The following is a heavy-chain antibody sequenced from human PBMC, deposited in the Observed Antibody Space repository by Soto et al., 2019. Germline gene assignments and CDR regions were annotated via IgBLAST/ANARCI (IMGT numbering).Heavy chain of an antibody. Sequence: PSETLSPTCADSGGYFIGYSCTFIRHPPFKWLEWIVEINHSGSTNYNPSLKCRVTISVDTSKSQFSLKLSSVTAADTAVYYCARGRCSSTSCYGGMDVWGQGTTVTVSS. J-gene: IGHJ6*02. V-gene: IGHV4-34*01. CDR3: ARGRCSSTSCYGGMDV. CDR1: GGYFIGYS. CDR2: INHSGST. D-gene: IGHD2-2*01.